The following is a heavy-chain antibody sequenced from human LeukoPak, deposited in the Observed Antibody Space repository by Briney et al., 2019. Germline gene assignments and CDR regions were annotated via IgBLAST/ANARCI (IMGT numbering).Heavy chain of an antibody. D-gene: IGHD2-2*01. CDR1: GGTFSSYA. Sequence: VASVKVSCKASGGTFSSYAISWVRQAPGQGLEWMGGIIPIFGTANYAQKFQGRVTITADESTSTAYMELSSLRSEDTAVYYCARPEVEGDAFDIWGQGTMVTVSS. V-gene: IGHV1-69*13. CDR2: IIPIFGTA. J-gene: IGHJ3*02. CDR3: ARPEVEGDAFDI.